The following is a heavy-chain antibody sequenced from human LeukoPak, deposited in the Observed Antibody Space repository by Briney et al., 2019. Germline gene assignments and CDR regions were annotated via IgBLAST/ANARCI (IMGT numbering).Heavy chain of an antibody. CDR3: ARYRGSYTYYYYGMDV. CDR1: GYTFTSYD. Sequence: ASVKVSCKASGYTFTSYDINWVRQATGQGLEWMGWMNPNSGNTGYAQKFQGRVTMTMNTSISTAYMELSSLRSEDTAVYYCARYRGSYTYYYYGMDVWGQGTTVTVSS. J-gene: IGHJ6*02. D-gene: IGHD3-16*01. V-gene: IGHV1-8*01. CDR2: MNPNSGNT.